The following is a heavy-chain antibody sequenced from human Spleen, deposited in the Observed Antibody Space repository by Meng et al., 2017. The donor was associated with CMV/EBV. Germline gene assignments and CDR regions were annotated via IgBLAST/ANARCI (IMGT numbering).Heavy chain of an antibody. Sequence: FSSYAMVWGRQAPGKGLEWGALISYDGSNKYYADSVKGRFTISRDNSKNTLYLQMNSLRPEDTAVYYCARDPGYCSRTTCYEGGFDYWGQGTVVTVSS. CDR1: FSSYA. J-gene: IGHJ4*02. CDR2: ISYDGSNK. D-gene: IGHD2-2*03. V-gene: IGHV3-30-3*01. CDR3: ARDPGYCSRTTCYEGGFDY.